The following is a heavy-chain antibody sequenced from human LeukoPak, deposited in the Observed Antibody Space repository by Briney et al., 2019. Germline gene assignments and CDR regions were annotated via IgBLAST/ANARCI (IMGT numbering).Heavy chain of an antibody. V-gene: IGHV3-21*01. CDR3: ARGGQFTSSWYLALHNWFDP. D-gene: IGHD6-13*01. Sequence: GGSLRLSCTASEFTFNTYTMNWVRQTPGKGLQWLSSISSRSTYIYYADSVKGRFTISRDNAKNSLYLQMNSLTAEDTAVYYCARGGQFTSSWYLALHNWFDPWGQGTLVTVSS. CDR1: EFTFNTYT. CDR2: ISSRSTYI. J-gene: IGHJ5*02.